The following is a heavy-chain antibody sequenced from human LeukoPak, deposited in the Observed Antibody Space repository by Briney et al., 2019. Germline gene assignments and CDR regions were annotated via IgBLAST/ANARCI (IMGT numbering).Heavy chain of an antibody. CDR1: GGSISSYY. V-gene: IGHV4-59*01. CDR2: IYYSGST. CDR3: SRESGPFSPFGY. D-gene: IGHD1-26*01. J-gene: IGHJ4*02. Sequence: PSETLSLTCTVSGGSISSYYWSWIRQPPGKGLEWIGYIYYSGSTNYNPSLKSRVTISVDTSKNQFSLKLSSVTAADTAVYYCSRESGPFSPFGYWGQGTLVTVTS.